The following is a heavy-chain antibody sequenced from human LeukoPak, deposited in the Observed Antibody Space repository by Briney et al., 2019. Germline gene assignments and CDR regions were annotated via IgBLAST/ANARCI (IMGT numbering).Heavy chain of an antibody. Sequence: GASVKVSCKSSGYTFSRYAISWVRQAPGQGLEWMGWISVYNADTNYAQKFQGRVTMTTDTSTSTAYMELRSLRSDDTAVYYCARRASYCSSTSCYSLDYWGQGTLVTVSS. CDR3: ARRASYCSSTSCYSLDY. V-gene: IGHV1-18*01. J-gene: IGHJ4*02. CDR2: ISVYNADT. D-gene: IGHD2-2*02. CDR1: GYTFSRYA.